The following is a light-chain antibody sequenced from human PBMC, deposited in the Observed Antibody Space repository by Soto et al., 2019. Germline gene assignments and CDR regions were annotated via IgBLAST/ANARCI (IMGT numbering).Light chain of an antibody. Sequence: QSALTQPASVSGSPGQSITISCTGTSSDVGSYNLVSWYQQHPGKAPKLMIYEGSKRPSGVSNRFSGSKSGNTASLTISGLQTEDEADYYCCSYAGSSSYVVFVGGTKLPVL. J-gene: IGLJ2*01. V-gene: IGLV2-23*01. CDR3: CSYAGSSSYVV. CDR1: SSDVGSYNL. CDR2: EGS.